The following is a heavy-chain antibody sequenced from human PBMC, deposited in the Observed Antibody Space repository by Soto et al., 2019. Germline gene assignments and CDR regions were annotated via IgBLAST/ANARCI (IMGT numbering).Heavy chain of an antibody. CDR1: GFPFSSYA. CDR2: ISGSGGST. V-gene: IGHV3-23*01. CDR3: AKDRRVLRYFAYYFDY. J-gene: IGHJ4*02. D-gene: IGHD3-9*01. Sequence: GGSLSLSCAASGFPFSSYAMSWVRQAPGKGLEWVSAISGSGGSTYYADSVKGRFTISRDNSKNTLYLQMNSLRAEDTAVYYCAKDRRVLRYFAYYFDYWGQGTLVTVSS.